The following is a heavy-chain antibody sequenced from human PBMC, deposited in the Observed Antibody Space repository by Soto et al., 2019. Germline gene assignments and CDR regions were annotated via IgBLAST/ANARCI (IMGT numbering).Heavy chain of an antibody. V-gene: IGHV4-59*01. J-gene: IGHJ5*02. CDR3: ARGSEAWFDP. CDR2: VYSTEIT. CDR1: GDSISSYF. Sequence: SETLSLTCTVSGDSISSYFWSWIRQPPGKGLEWIVYVYSTEITNYNPSLKSRVAMSIDTSKNQFSLKVRSVTAADTAVYYCARGSEAWFDPWGQGTLVT.